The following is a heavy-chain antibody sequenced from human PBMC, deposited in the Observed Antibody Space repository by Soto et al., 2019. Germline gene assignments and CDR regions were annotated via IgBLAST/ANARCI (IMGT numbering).Heavy chain of an antibody. CDR3: ARLQYTVVTPIDL. CDR1: GGSITNYY. V-gene: IGHV4-59*01. Sequence: QMQLQESGPGLVKPSETLSLTCTVPGGSITNYYWTWIRQLPGKRLEWIAHIHNSGNTNSNPSLKSRVTISMDTSKNQISLRLTSVTAADTAMYYCARLQYTVVTPIDLWGQGTMVTVSS. CDR2: IHNSGNT. D-gene: IGHD2-21*02. J-gene: IGHJ3*01.